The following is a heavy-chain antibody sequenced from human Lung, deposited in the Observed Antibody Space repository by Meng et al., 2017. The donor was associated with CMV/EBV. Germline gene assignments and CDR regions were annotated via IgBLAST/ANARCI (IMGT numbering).Heavy chain of an antibody. CDR1: GYTLTELS. CDR3: ATDGRGYSYGKYYYYYGMDV. J-gene: IGHJ6*02. D-gene: IGHD5-18*01. V-gene: IGHV1-24*01. Sequence: ASVXVSXKVSGYTLTELSMHWVRQAPGKGLEWMGGFDPEDGETIHAQKFQGRVTMTEDTSTDTAYMELSSLRSEDTAVYYCATDGRGYSYGKYYYYYGMDVWXQGTTITVSS. CDR2: FDPEDGET.